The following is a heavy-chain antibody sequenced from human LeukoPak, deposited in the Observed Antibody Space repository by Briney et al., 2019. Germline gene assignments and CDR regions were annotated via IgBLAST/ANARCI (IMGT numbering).Heavy chain of an antibody. J-gene: IGHJ6*02. V-gene: IGHV4-59*13. CDR1: GRSINSYY. CDR2: VYYSGSI. CDR3: ARLSRIAAAGAYSYHSMDV. D-gene: IGHD6-13*01. Sequence: KPSQTLSLTCTVSGRSINSYYWSWIRQPPGKGLEWIGFVYYSGSINYNPSLKSRVTISVDTSNNQFSLKLSSVTAADTAVYYCARLSRIAAAGAYSYHSMDVWGQGTTVTVSS.